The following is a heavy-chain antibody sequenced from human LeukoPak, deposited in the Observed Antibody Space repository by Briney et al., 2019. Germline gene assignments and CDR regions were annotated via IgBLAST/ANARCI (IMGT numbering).Heavy chain of an antibody. CDR2: INPNSGGT. D-gene: IGHD1-26*01. CDR3: ARGGVGARLPFDY. Sequence: ASVKVSCKASGYTFTGYYMHWMRQAPGQGLEWMGWINPNSGGTNYAQKFQGWVTMTRDTSISTAYMELSRLRSDDTAVYYCARGGVGARLPFDYWGQGTLVTVSS. V-gene: IGHV1-2*04. J-gene: IGHJ4*02. CDR1: GYTFTGYY.